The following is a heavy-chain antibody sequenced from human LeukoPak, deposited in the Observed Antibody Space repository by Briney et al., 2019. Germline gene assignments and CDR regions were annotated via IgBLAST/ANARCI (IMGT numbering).Heavy chain of an antibody. CDR2: ISGSGGST. CDR1: GFTVSSSYA. CDR3: AKVGCSSTSCPSDY. J-gene: IGHJ4*02. Sequence: AGGSLRLSCAASGFTVSSSYAMSWVRQAPGKGLEWVSAISGSGGSTYYADSVKGRFTIFRDNSKNTLYLQMNSLRAEDTAVYYCAKVGCSSTSCPSDYWGQGTLVTVSS. D-gene: IGHD2-2*01. V-gene: IGHV3-23*01.